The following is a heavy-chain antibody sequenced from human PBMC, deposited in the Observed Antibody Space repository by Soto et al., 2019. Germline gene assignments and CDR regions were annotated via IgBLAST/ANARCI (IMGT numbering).Heavy chain of an antibody. Sequence: PGGSLRLSCAASGFTFSSYGMHWVRQAPGKGLEXXXXXXXXGSNKYYADSVKGRFTISRDNSKNTLYLQMNSLRAEDTAVYYCARDPPLGVDDFWSGYYSRYYYYYGMDVWGQGTTVTVSS. CDR3: ARDPPLGVDDFWSGYYSRYYYYYGMDV. D-gene: IGHD3-3*01. J-gene: IGHJ6*02. CDR1: GFTFSSYG. CDR2: XXXXGSNK. V-gene: IGHV3-33*01.